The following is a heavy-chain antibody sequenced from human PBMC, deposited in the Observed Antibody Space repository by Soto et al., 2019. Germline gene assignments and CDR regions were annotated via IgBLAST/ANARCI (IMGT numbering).Heavy chain of an antibody. V-gene: IGHV4-4*02. J-gene: IGHJ4*02. D-gene: IGHD3-22*01. Sequence: QVQLQESGPGLVKPSGTLSLTCAVSGGSISSDNWWSWVRQSPGKGLEWIGEIHHTGNTNYNPSLNSRVTISVDKSNNQFSLNVYSLTAADTAVYYYARDGRGYYNLGYWGQGTLVTVSS. CDR1: GGSISSDNW. CDR2: IHHTGNT. CDR3: ARDGRGYYNLGY.